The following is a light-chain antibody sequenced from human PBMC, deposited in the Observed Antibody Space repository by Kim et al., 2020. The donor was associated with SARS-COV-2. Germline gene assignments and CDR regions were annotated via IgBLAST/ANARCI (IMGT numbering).Light chain of an antibody. V-gene: IGKV3-15*01. Sequence: EIGMTQSPAILSVSPGERATLSCSASQSANSNLAWYQHKPGQAPRLLIYDASTRATGIPARFSGSGSGTEFTLTISSLQSEDFAVYYCQQYNNWPPRWTFGQGTKVDIK. CDR2: DAS. CDR1: QSANSN. CDR3: QQYNNWPPRWT. J-gene: IGKJ1*01.